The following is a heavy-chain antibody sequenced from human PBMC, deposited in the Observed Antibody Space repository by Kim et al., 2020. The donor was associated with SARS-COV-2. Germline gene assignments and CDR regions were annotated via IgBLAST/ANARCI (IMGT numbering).Heavy chain of an antibody. D-gene: IGHD2-2*01. CDR2: ISSNGGST. CDR3: VKEEIVVVPAAFVSTGAFDI. CDR1: GFTFSSYA. V-gene: IGHV3-64D*06. J-gene: IGHJ3*02. Sequence: GGSLRLSCSASGFTFSSYAMHWVRQAPGKGLEYVSAISSNGGSTYYADSVKGRFTISRDNSKNTLYLQMSSLRAEDTAVYYCVKEEIVVVPAAFVSTGAFDIWGQGTMVTVSS.